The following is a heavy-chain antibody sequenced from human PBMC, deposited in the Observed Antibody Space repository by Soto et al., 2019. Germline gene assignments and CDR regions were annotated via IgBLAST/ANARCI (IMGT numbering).Heavy chain of an antibody. Sequence: GGSMRLSCAASGFTFSSYSMNWVRQAPGKGLEWVSSISSSSSYIYYADSVKGRFTISRDNAKNSLYLQMNSLRVEDTAFYHCVREYGSGSSPPWFDPWGQGTLVTVSS. V-gene: IGHV3-21*04. CDR2: ISSSSSYI. J-gene: IGHJ5*02. D-gene: IGHD3-10*01. CDR3: VREYGSGSSPPWFDP. CDR1: GFTFSSYS.